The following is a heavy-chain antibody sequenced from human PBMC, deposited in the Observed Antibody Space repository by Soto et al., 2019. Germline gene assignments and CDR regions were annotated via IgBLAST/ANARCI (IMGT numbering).Heavy chain of an antibody. CDR2: INPNSGGT. Sequence: QVQLVQSGAEVRKPGSSVKVSCKASGGTFSRHAISWVRQAPGQGLEWMGWINPNSGGTNYAQKFQGWVTMTRDTSISTAYMELSRLRSDDTAVYYCARGEGDYLDVWGQGTTVTVSS. V-gene: IGHV1-2*04. CDR3: ARGEGDYLDV. J-gene: IGHJ6*03. CDR1: GGTFSRHA.